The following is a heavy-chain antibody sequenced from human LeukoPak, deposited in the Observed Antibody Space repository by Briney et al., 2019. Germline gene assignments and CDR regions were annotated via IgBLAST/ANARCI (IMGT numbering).Heavy chain of an antibody. D-gene: IGHD3-3*01. CDR3: ARDHRESFYDFWSAFDP. Sequence: PSETLSLTCIVSGGSISSGNYYWRWIRQPAGKGLEWIGRIYTSGSTNYNPSLKSQLTISLDTSKNQFSLKLSSVTAADTAVYYCARDHRESFYDFWSAFDPWGQGTLVTVSS. CDR2: IYTSGST. CDR1: GGSISSGNYY. V-gene: IGHV4-61*02. J-gene: IGHJ5*02.